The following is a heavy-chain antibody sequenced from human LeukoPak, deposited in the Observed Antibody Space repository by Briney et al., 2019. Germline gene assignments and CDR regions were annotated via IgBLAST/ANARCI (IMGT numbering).Heavy chain of an antibody. CDR2: ITSSGSVI. J-gene: IGHJ4*02. CDR1: GFTFSTNS. Sequence: PGGSLRLSCAASGFTFSTNSMSWVRQAPGKGLEWVSYITSSGSVIHYSDSVRGRFTISRDNAKSSLYLQMNSLRAEDTAVYYCARGYSEAGYWGQGTLVTVSS. D-gene: IGHD5-18*01. CDR3: ARGYSEAGY. V-gene: IGHV3-48*01.